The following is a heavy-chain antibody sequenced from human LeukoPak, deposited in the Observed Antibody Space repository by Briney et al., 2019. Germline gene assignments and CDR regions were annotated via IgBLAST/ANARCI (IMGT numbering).Heavy chain of an antibody. CDR2: ISSSSSYI. J-gene: IGHJ4*02. CDR1: GFTFSSYS. Sequence: GGSLRLSCAASGFTFSSYSMNWVRQAPGKGLEWVSSISSSSSYIYYADSVKGRFTISRDNAKNSLYLQMNSLRSEDTAVYYCARGGLGDYYDILTGYDYWGQGTLVTVSS. D-gene: IGHD3-9*01. CDR3: ARGGLGDYYDILTGYDY. V-gene: IGHV3-21*01.